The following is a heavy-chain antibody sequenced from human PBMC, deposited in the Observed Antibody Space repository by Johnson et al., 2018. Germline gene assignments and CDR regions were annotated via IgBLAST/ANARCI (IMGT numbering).Heavy chain of an antibody. Sequence: QVQLVQSGGGVVQPGRSLRLSCAASGFTFSSYGMHWVRQAPGKGLEWVAIVSYDGTNKYYADSVKDRFTISRDNSKNTVYLQMNSLRAEDTAVYYCARDNPSMDGWGKGTTVTVSS. CDR3: ARDNPSMDG. J-gene: IGHJ6*03. CDR1: GFTFSSYG. D-gene: IGHD1-14*01. CDR2: VSYDGTNK. V-gene: IGHV3-30*03.